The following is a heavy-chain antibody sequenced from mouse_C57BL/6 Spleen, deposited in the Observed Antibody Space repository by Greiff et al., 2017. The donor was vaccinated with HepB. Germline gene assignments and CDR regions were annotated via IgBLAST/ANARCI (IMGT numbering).Heavy chain of an antibody. CDR2: INPNYGTT. CDR3: ARRPDYDGGNAMDY. CDR1: GYSFTDYN. J-gene: IGHJ4*01. D-gene: IGHD2-4*01. Sequence: VHVKQSGPELVKPGASVKISCKASGYSFTDYNMNWVKQSNGKSLEWIGVINPNYGTTSYNQKFKGKATLTVDQSSSTAYMQLNSLTSEDSAVYYCARRPDYDGGNAMDYWGQGTSVTVSS. V-gene: IGHV1-39*01.